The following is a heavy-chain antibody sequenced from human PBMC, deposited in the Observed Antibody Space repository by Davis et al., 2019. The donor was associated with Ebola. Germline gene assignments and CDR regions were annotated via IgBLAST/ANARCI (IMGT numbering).Heavy chain of an antibody. D-gene: IGHD6-19*01. CDR2: IYYSGST. CDR1: GGSISSYY. J-gene: IGHJ6*02. V-gene: IGHV4-59*01. CDR3: ARAGLDYYYYGMDV. Sequence: PSETLSLTCTVSGGSISSYYWSWIRQPPGKGLEWIGYIYYSGSTNYNPSLKSRVTISVDTSKNQFSLKLSSVTAADTAVYYCARAGLDYYYYGMDVWGQGTTVTVSS.